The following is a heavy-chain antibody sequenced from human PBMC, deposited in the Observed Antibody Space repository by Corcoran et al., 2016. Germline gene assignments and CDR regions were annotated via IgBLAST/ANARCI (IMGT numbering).Heavy chain of an antibody. Sequence: QVQLQQWGAGLLKPSETLSLTCAVYGGSFSGYYWSWIRQPPGKGLEWIGEINHSGSTNYNPSLKSRVTISVDTSKNQFSPKLSSVTAADTAVYYCARGITGYSSGKYYFDYWGQGTLVTVSS. CDR2: INHSGST. CDR3: ARGITGYSSGKYYFDY. V-gene: IGHV4-34*01. CDR1: GGSFSGYY. D-gene: IGHD6-19*01. J-gene: IGHJ4*02.